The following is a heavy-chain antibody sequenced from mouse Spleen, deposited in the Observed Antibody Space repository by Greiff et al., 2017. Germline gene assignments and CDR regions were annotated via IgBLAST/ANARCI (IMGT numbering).Heavy chain of an antibody. J-gene: IGHJ4*01. CDR3: ARPYYGNYDAMDY. D-gene: IGHD2-10*01. CDR2: IYPYNGGT. Sequence: EVQVVESGPELVKPGASVKISCKASGYTFTDYNMHWVKQSHGKSLEWIGYIYPYNGGTGYNQKFKSKATLTVDNSSSTAYMELRSLTSEDSAVYYCARPYYGNYDAMDYWGQGTSVTVSS. CDR1: GYTFTDYN. V-gene: IGHV1S29*02.